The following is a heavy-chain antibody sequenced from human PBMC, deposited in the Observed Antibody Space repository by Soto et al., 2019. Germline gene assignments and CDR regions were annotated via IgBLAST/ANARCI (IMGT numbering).Heavy chain of an antibody. V-gene: IGHV1-18*01. Sequence: QVQLVQSGAEVKKPGASVKVSCKASGYTFTSYGISWVRQAPGQGLEWMGWISAYNGNTNYAQKLQGRVTMTTDTATSTAYMELRSLRADDTAVYYSTRGRMVVPAAPFFPIAYWGQGTLVTVSS. D-gene: IGHD2-15*01. CDR3: TRGRMVVPAAPFFPIAY. J-gene: IGHJ4*02. CDR1: GYTFTSYG. CDR2: ISAYNGNT.